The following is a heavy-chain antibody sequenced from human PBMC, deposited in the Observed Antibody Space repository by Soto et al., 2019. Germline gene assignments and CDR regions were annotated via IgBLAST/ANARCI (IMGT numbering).Heavy chain of an antibody. CDR1: GYTFTSYY. CDR3: ARAGCSSTSCLSGGMDV. Sequence: ASVKVSCKASGYTFTSYYMHWVRQAPGQGLEWMGIINPSGGSTSYAQKFQGRVTMTRDTSTSTVYMELSSLRSEDTAVYYCARAGCSSTSCLSGGMDVWGQGTTVNVSS. J-gene: IGHJ6*02. CDR2: INPSGGST. V-gene: IGHV1-46*01. D-gene: IGHD2-2*01.